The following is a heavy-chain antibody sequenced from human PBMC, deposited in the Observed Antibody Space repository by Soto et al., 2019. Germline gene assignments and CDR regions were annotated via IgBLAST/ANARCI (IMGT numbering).Heavy chain of an antibody. CDR2: VSPKSGNT. D-gene: IGHD1-1*01. V-gene: IGHV1-18*01. Sequence: QIQLVQSGAEVKKPGASVKVSCKASGYNFFDYGVSWVRQAPGQGVEWMGWVSPKSGNTDYARKVQSRVTMTTATSTRTAYMELRGLRSDVTAVDYCAGGRTVASIGPLLVWAQGTLVSVPS. CDR1: GYNFFDYG. J-gene: IGHJ1*01. CDR3: AGGRTVASIGPLLV.